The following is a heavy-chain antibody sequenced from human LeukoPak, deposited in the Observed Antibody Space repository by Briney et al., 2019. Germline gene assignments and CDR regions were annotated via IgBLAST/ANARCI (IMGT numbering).Heavy chain of an antibody. V-gene: IGHV3-21*01. Sequence: GGSLRLSCAASGFTFSSYAMSWVRQAPGKGLEWVSSISSSSSYIYYADSVKGRFTISRDNAKNSLYLQTNSLRAEDTAVYYCARDPSSTSFDYWGQGTLVTVSS. CDR3: ARDPSSTSFDY. J-gene: IGHJ4*02. D-gene: IGHD2-2*01. CDR2: ISSSSSYI. CDR1: GFTFSSYA.